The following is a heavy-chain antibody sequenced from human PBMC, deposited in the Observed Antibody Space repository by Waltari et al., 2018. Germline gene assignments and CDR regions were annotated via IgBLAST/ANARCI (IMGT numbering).Heavy chain of an antibody. V-gene: IGHV3-20*04. D-gene: IGHD6-19*01. CDR3: VREVFGSGWRESYFFDY. CDR1: GFTFNDYG. Sequence: EVQLVESGGGMLRPGGSLRLSCAASGFTFNDYGMSWVRQVPGKGLEWVSGIKWVGARTSYADSVMGRFTVSRDNAMNSLYLEMSSLRAEDTALYYCVREVFGSGWRESYFFDYWGQGTVVTVSS. J-gene: IGHJ4*02. CDR2: IKWVGART.